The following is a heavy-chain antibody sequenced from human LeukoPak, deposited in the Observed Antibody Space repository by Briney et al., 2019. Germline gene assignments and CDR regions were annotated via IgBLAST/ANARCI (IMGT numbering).Heavy chain of an antibody. CDR3: ARDNSVEDTAWWFDP. J-gene: IGHJ5*02. D-gene: IGHD4-23*01. V-gene: IGHV3-23*01. CDR2: ISGSAATT. CDR1: GFTFSTYG. Sequence: GGSLRLSCAASGFTFSTYGMTWVRQAPGKGLEWVSAISGSAATTFYADSVKGRFTISRDNSKNTLYLQMNSLRAEDTAVYYCARDNSVEDTAWWFDPWGQGTLVTVSS.